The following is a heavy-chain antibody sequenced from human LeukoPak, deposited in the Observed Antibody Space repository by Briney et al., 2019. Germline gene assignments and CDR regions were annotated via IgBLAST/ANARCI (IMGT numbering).Heavy chain of an antibody. CDR3: ARNGYSSGYGSYDY. CDR2: IRYDGSNK. CDR1: GFTFSSYG. Sequence: QTGGSLRLSCAASGFTFSSYGMHWVRQAPGKGLEWVAFIRYDGSNKYYADSVKGRFTISRDNSKNTLYLQMNSLRPEDTAVYYCARNGYSSGYGSYDYWGQGTLVTVSS. D-gene: IGHD5-18*01. V-gene: IGHV3-30*02. J-gene: IGHJ4*02.